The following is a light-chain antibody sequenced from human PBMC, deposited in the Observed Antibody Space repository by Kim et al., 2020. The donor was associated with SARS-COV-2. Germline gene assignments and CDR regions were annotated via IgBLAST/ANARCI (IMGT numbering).Light chain of an antibody. CDR2: AAS. CDR1: QSISTY. V-gene: IGKV1-39*01. CDR3: QQSHTAPLLT. J-gene: IGKJ4*01. Sequence: DIQMTQSPSSLAASVGDRVTIACRASQSISTYLNWYQQKPGKAPKLLIYAASSLQSGVPSRFSGSGSGTDFTLTISSLQPEDFGTYYCQQSHTAPLLTYGGETKVDIK.